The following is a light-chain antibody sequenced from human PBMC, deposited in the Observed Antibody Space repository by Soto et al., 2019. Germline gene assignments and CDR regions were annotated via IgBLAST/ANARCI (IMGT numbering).Light chain of an antibody. J-gene: IGLJ2*01. Sequence: QSALTQPPSASGSPGQSVTISCTGTSSDVGGYNYVSWYQQHPGKAPKLMISEVSKRPSGVPDRFSGSKSGNTASLTVSGLQAEDEADYYCSSYAGSNNVVVFGTGTQLTVL. V-gene: IGLV2-8*01. CDR1: SSDVGGYNY. CDR3: SSYAGSNNVVV. CDR2: EVS.